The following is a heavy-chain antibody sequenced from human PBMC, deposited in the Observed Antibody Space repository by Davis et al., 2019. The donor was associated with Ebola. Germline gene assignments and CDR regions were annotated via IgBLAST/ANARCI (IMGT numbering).Heavy chain of an antibody. D-gene: IGHD3-3*01. CDR1: GGSISSHY. J-gene: IGHJ3*02. CDR2: IYYSGST. Sequence: PSETLSLTCTVSGGSISSHYWSWIRQPPGKGLEWIGYIYYSGSTNYNPSLKSRVTISVDTSKNQFSLKLSSVTAADTAVYYCARVEVPYYDFWSGYLDAFDIWGQGTMVTVSS. V-gene: IGHV4-59*11. CDR3: ARVEVPYYDFWSGYLDAFDI.